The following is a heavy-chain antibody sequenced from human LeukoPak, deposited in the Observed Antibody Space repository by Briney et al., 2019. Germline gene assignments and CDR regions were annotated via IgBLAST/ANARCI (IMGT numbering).Heavy chain of an antibody. CDR2: IYHSGKT. D-gene: IGHD4-17*01. J-gene: IGHJ4*02. V-gene: IGHV4-38-2*02. CDR3: ARDIDFGRHDY. CDR1: GYSISSGFH. Sequence: SEALSPTCSVSGYSISSGFHWAWIRPSPGKGLEWIGSIYHSGKTYYKPSLKSRVTMSVDTSKNQFSLMLTSVTAADTARYYCARDIDFGRHDYRGQGTLVTVSS.